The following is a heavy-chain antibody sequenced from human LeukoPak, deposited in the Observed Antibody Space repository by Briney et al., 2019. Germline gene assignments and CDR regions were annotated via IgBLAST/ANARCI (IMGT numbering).Heavy chain of an antibody. Sequence: GGSLRLSCAASGFSFSSSSMNWVRQAPGKGLEWISYISSSSSAIYYADSLKGRFTSSRDNAKNSLYLQMNSLRAEDTAVYYCARGHSGSYQRNDAFDIWGQGTMVTVST. CDR3: ARGHSGSYQRNDAFDI. D-gene: IGHD1-26*01. J-gene: IGHJ3*02. CDR2: ISSSSSAI. CDR1: GFSFSSSS. V-gene: IGHV3-21*05.